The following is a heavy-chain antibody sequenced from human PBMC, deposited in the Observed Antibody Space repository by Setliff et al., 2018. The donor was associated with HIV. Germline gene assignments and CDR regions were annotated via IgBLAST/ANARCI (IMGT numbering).Heavy chain of an antibody. J-gene: IGHJ4*02. CDR3: ASRGYNYGRRPVYFDR. CDR2: ISSTGNVM. CDR1: GFSFSSYE. D-gene: IGHD5-18*01. V-gene: IGHV3-48*03. Sequence: GGSLRLSCAGSGFSFSSYEMSWVRQAPGKGLEWVSHISSTGNVMDYADFVKGRFTISRDNARKSLYLEMHSLRAEDTAVYYCASRGYNYGRRPVYFDRWGQGTLVTVS.